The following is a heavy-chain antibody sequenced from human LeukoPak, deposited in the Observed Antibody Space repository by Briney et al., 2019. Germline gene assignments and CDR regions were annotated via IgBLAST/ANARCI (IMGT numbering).Heavy chain of an antibody. V-gene: IGHV4-39*07. Sequence: SETLSLTCTVSGRSISSSRYSWGWIRQPPGKGLEWIESIYYSGSTYYNPSLKSRVTISVDSSKNQFSLKLSSVTAADTAVYYCANQLSYLYYFDYWGEGTLVTVSS. D-gene: IGHD2-2*01. CDR3: ANQLSYLYYFDY. CDR1: GRSISSSRYS. CDR2: IYYSGST. J-gene: IGHJ4*02.